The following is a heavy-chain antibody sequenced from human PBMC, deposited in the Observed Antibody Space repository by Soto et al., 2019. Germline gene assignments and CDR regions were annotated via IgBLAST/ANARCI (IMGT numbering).Heavy chain of an antibody. J-gene: IGHJ4*02. CDR1: GGTFSSYT. CDR3: ARDGLTPFDY. Sequence: KSPGASVKVSCKASGGTFSSYTISWVRQAPGQGLEWMGRIIPILGIANDAQKLQGRVTITADKSTSTSYMELSSFRSEDTIVYYCARDGLTPFDYWGQGTLVTVSS. V-gene: IGHV1-69*04. D-gene: IGHD3-22*01. CDR2: IIPILGIA.